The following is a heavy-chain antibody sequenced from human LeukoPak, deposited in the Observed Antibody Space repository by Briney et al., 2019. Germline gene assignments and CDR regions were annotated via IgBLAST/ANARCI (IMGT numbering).Heavy chain of an antibody. D-gene: IGHD6-13*01. CDR2: ISGSGGST. Sequence: GGSLRLSCAASGFTFSSYAMSWVRQAPGKGLEWVSAISGSGGSTYYADSVKGRFTISRDNSKKTLYLQMNSLRAEDTAVYYCAKGYSSSWYRPDAFVIWGQGTMVTVSS. J-gene: IGHJ3*02. CDR1: GFTFSSYA. V-gene: IGHV3-23*01. CDR3: AKGYSSSWYRPDAFVI.